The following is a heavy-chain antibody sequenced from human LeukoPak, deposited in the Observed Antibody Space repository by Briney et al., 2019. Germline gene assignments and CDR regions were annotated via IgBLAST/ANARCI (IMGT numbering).Heavy chain of an antibody. D-gene: IGHD2-15*01. CDR1: GGSISSYY. J-gene: IGHJ4*02. Sequence: SETLSLTCTVSGGSISSYYWSWIRQPPGKGLEWIGYIYYSGSTNYNPSLKSRVTISVDTSKNQFSLKLSSVTAADTAMYYCAREGYDDDGLIDYWGQGTLVTVSS. V-gene: IGHV4-59*01. CDR2: IYYSGST. CDR3: AREGYDDDGLIDY.